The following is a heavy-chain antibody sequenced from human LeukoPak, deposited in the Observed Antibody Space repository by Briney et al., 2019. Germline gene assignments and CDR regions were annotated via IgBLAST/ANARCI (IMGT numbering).Heavy chain of an antibody. D-gene: IGHD3-10*01. V-gene: IGHV4-59*01. CDR3: ARGGVYYYGSGSSNWFDP. J-gene: IGHJ5*02. Sequence: SETLSLTCTVSGGSISSYYWSWIRQPPGKGLEWIGYIYYSGSTNYYPSLKSRVTISVDTSKNQFSLKLSSVTAADTAVYYCARGGVYYYGSGSSNWFDPWGQGTLVTVSS. CDR2: IYYSGST. CDR1: GGSISSYY.